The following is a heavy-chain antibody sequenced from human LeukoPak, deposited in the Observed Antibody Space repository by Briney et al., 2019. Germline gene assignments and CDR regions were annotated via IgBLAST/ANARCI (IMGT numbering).Heavy chain of an antibody. CDR2: IYPGDSDT. Sequence: GESLKISCKGSGYSFTSYWIGWVRQMPGKGLEWMGIIYPGDSDTRYSPSFQGQVTISADKSMSTAYLQWAGLRASDTAMYYCARRGYCSGGSCHSNAFDIWGQGTMVTVSS. D-gene: IGHD2-15*01. CDR1: GYSFTSYW. CDR3: ARRGYCSGGSCHSNAFDI. J-gene: IGHJ3*02. V-gene: IGHV5-51*01.